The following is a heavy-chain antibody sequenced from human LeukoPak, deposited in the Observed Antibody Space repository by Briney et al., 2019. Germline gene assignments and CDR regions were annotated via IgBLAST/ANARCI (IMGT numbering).Heavy chain of an antibody. CDR2: IYTSGST. V-gene: IGHV4-61*02. Sequence: SETLSLTCTVSGGSISSGSYYWSWIRQPAGKGLEWIGRIYTSGSTNYNPSLKSRVTISVDTSKNQFSLKLSSVTAADTAVYYCARPDGVPEHYMDVWGKGTTVTVSS. D-gene: IGHD3-3*01. CDR1: GGSISSGSYY. J-gene: IGHJ6*03. CDR3: ARPDGVPEHYMDV.